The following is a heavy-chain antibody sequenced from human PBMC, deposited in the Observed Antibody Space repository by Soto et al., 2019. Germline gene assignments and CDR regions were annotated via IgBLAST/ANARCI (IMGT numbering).Heavy chain of an antibody. CDR2: IIPIFGTA. V-gene: IGHV1-69*13. Sequence: GASVKVSCKASGGTFSSYAISWVRQAPGQGLEWMGGIIPIFGTANYAQKFQGRVTITADESTSTAYMELSSLRSEDTAVYYCARGKWFPMWFDPWGQGTLVTVSS. J-gene: IGHJ5*02. D-gene: IGHD3-10*01. CDR3: ARGKWFPMWFDP. CDR1: GGTFSSYA.